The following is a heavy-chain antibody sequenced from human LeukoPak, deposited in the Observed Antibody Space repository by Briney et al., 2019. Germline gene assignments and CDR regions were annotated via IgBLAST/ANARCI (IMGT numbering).Heavy chain of an antibody. CDR1: GFAFSTFA. CDR3: ARYDYGLDD. D-gene: IGHD4-17*01. CDR2: LTHTGLTT. V-gene: IGHV3-23*01. Sequence: GGSLRLSCAASGFAFSTFAMSWVRQAPGKGLEWVSTLTHTGLTTYYADAVKGRFTISRDNSKNTLYLQMNSLRAEDTAVYFCARYDYGLDDWGQGTLVTVPS. J-gene: IGHJ4*02.